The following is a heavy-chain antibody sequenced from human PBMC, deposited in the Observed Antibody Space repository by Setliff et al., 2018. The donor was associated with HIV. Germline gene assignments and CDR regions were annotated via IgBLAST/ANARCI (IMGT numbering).Heavy chain of an antibody. CDR3: AKDGRSSKFSSTNLYDSALGNFDY. D-gene: IGHD3-10*01. Sequence: GASVKVSCKASGYTFTNSFIHWVRQAPGQGLEWMGIINPSDGAHIYSADSLQGRFTISRDNEKNSLYLQMNSLRAEDTAVYDCAKDGRSSKFSSTNLYDSALGNFDYWGQGTLVTVSS. J-gene: IGHJ4*02. V-gene: IGHV1-46*04. CDR2: INPSDGAHI. CDR1: GYTFTNSF.